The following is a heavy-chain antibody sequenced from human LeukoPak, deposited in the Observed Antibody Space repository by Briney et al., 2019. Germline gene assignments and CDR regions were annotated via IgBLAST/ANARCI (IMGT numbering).Heavy chain of an antibody. V-gene: IGHV3-30*04. CDR1: VFNFSSYA. Sequence: GGSLRLSCVASVFNFSSYAMHWVRQDPGKGLEWVALISYDGGEKYYADSVKGRFTISRDNSKNTLSLQMNSLTAEDTAVYYCARSASSGWVYYYYNYMDVWGKGTTVTVSS. CDR2: ISYDGGEK. J-gene: IGHJ6*03. CDR3: ARSASSGWVYYYYNYMDV. D-gene: IGHD6-19*01.